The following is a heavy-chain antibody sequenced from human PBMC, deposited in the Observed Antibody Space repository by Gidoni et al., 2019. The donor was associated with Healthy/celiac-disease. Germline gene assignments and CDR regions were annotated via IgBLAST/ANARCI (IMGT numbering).Heavy chain of an antibody. CDR1: GFSLSTSGVG. Sequence: QITLKESGPTLVKPTQTLTLTCTFSGFSLSTSGVGVGWLRQPPGTALEWLALIYWNDDKRYSPSLKSRLTITKDTSKNQVVLTMTNMDPVDTATYYCAHRLGEGSKSLQKVLRFLEWSSREGWFDPWGQGTLVTVSS. V-gene: IGHV2-5*01. D-gene: IGHD3-3*01. J-gene: IGHJ5*02. CDR2: IYWNDDK. CDR3: AHRLGEGSKSLQKVLRFLEWSSREGWFDP.